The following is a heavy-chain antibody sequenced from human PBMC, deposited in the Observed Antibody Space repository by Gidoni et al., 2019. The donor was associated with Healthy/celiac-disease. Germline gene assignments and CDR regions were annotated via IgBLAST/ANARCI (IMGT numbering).Heavy chain of an antibody. Sequence: QVQQQESGPGLVKPSQTLSLTFTVSGGSIHRGDYYWSWNRQPPGKGLEWIGYIDYSGSTYYNPSLKSRVTISVDTSKNQFSLKLSSVTAADTAVYYCARDRQYNWNYSYFDYWGQGTLVTVSS. CDR3: ARDRQYNWNYSYFDY. CDR1: GGSIHRGDYY. V-gene: IGHV4-30-4*01. CDR2: IDYSGST. J-gene: IGHJ4*02. D-gene: IGHD1-7*01.